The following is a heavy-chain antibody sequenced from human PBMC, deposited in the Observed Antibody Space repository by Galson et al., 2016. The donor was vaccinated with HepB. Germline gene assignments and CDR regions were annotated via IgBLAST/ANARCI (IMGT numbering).Heavy chain of an antibody. CDR1: GYTLTELS. Sequence: SVKVSCKVSGYTLTELSMHWVRQAPGEGLEWMGGFDPEDGETIYAQKFQGRVTMTEDTSTDTAYMELSSLRSEDTAVYYCVILSYDILTGYYSPFDYWGQGTLVTVSS. CDR2: FDPEDGET. CDR3: VILSYDILTGYYSPFDY. J-gene: IGHJ4*02. V-gene: IGHV1-24*01. D-gene: IGHD3-9*01.